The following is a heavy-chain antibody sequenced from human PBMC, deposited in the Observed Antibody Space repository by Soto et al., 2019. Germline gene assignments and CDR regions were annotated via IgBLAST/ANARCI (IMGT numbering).Heavy chain of an antibody. CDR2: ISGSGGST. V-gene: IGHV3-23*01. Sequence: EVQLLESGGGLVQPGGSLRLSCAASGFTFSSYAMSWVHQAPGKGLEWVSAISGSGGSTYYADSVKGRFTISRDNSKNTLYLQMNSLRAEDTAVYYCAKDYCSGGSCYVDWGQGTLVTVSS. CDR1: GFTFSSYA. CDR3: AKDYCSGGSCYVD. J-gene: IGHJ4*02. D-gene: IGHD2-15*01.